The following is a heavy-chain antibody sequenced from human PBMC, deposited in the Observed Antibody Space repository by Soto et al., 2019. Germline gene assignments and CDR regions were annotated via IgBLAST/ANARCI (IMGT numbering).Heavy chain of an antibody. Sequence: QVQLVQSGAEVKKPGSSVKVSCKASGGTFSSYAISWVRQAPGQGLEWMGGIIPIFGTANYAQKFQGRVTITADKSTSTADMELSSLRSEDTAVYYRASCPPRPKDYMIVKSARTYGMDVWGQGTTVTVSS. CDR2: IIPIFGTA. CDR3: ASCPPRPKDYMIVKSARTYGMDV. D-gene: IGHD3-22*01. CDR1: GGTFSSYA. J-gene: IGHJ6*02. V-gene: IGHV1-69*06.